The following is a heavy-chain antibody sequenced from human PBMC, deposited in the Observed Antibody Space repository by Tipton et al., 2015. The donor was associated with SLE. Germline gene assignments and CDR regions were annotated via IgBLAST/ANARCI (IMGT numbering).Heavy chain of an antibody. D-gene: IGHD6-13*01. CDR2: INHSGST. CDR3: ARDPHLPAAGKNY. Sequence: TLSLTCAVYGGSFSGYYWSWIRQPPGKGLEWIGEINHSGSTNYNPSLKSRVTISVDTSKNQFSLKLSSVTAADTAVYYCARDPHLPAAGKNYWGQGTLVTVSS. CDR1: GGSFSGYY. J-gene: IGHJ4*02. V-gene: IGHV4-34*01.